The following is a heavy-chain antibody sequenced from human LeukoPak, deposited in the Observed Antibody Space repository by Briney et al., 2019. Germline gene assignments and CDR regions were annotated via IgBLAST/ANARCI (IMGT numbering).Heavy chain of an antibody. CDR3: ARTAARRFDY. Sequence: ASVKVSCKASGYTFPSYFMHWVRQAPGQGLEWMGIINPTGGSTTYAQKFQGRVTMTRDTSTSTVYMELSSLRSDDTAVYYCARTAARRFDYWGKETLVTVSS. V-gene: IGHV1-46*01. CDR1: GYTFPSYF. J-gene: IGHJ4*02. D-gene: IGHD6-6*01. CDR2: INPTGGST.